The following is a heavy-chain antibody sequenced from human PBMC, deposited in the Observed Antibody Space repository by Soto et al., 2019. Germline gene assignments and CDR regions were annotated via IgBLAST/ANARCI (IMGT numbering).Heavy chain of an antibody. Sequence: GSLRLSCAASGFTFSDYYMTWSRQAPGKGLEWVSYIGTTTNTIYYADSVKGRFTISRDNAKNALYLQMNSLRAEDTAVYYCATYYYGSGSSFDYWGQGTLVTVSA. CDR1: GFTFSDYY. CDR3: ATYYYGSGSSFDY. V-gene: IGHV3-11*01. D-gene: IGHD3-10*01. J-gene: IGHJ4*02. CDR2: IGTTTNTI.